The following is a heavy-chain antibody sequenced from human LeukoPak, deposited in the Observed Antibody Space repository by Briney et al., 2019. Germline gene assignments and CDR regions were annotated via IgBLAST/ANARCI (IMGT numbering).Heavy chain of an antibody. J-gene: IGHJ5*02. D-gene: IGHD3-9*01. Sequence: SETLSLTCAVYGGSFSGYYWNWIRQPPGKGLEWIGEINHSGSTNYNPSLKSRVTISVDTSKNQFSLKLSSVTAADTAVYYCARGQLRYFDWLLDNNWFDPWGQGTLVTVSS. V-gene: IGHV4-34*01. CDR3: ARGQLRYFDWLLDNNWFDP. CDR2: INHSGST. CDR1: GGSFSGYY.